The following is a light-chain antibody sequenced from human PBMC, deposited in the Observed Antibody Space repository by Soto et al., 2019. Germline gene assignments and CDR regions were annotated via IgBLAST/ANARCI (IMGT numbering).Light chain of an antibody. Sequence: DIPMTQSPSSVSASVGDRVTITCRASQGISSWVAWHQQKPGKAPKLLIYAASSLQSGVPSRFSGSGSGTDFTLTISSLQPEDFATYYCQQTNSFLSLTFGGGTKVEIK. CDR3: QQTNSFLSLT. J-gene: IGKJ4*01. CDR2: AAS. V-gene: IGKV1-12*01. CDR1: QGISSW.